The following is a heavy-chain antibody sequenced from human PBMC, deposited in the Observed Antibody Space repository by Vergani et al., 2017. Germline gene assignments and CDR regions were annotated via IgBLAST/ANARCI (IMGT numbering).Heavy chain of an antibody. V-gene: IGHV1-18*01. CDR1: GYTFSTYG. J-gene: IGHJ4*02. Sequence: QVQLVQSGAEVKKPGASVKVSCKASGYTFSTYGISWVRQAPGQGLEWMGWISAYNGNTNYPEKFQGRLTMTTDTSTRTAYMELRSLRSDDTAGYYCARDAPYGDYGDDYWGQGTLVTVSS. D-gene: IGHD4-17*01. CDR3: ARDAPYGDYGDDY. CDR2: ISAYNGNT.